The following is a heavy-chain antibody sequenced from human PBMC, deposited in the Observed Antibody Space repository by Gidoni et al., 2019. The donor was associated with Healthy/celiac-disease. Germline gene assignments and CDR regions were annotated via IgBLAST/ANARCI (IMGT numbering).Heavy chain of an antibody. Sequence: QVQLVESGGGVVQPGRSLRLSCAASGFTFSSYGMHWVRQAPGKGLEWVAVISYDGSNKYYADSVKGRFTISRDNSKNTLYLQMNSLRAEDTAVYYCAKDYHGDYTINWFDPWGQGTLVTVSS. V-gene: IGHV3-30*18. CDR2: ISYDGSNK. D-gene: IGHD4-17*01. CDR3: AKDYHGDYTINWFDP. CDR1: GFTFSSYG. J-gene: IGHJ5*02.